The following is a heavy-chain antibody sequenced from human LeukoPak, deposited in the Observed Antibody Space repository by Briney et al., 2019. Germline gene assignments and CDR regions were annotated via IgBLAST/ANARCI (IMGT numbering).Heavy chain of an antibody. Sequence: GGSLRLSCAASGFTFSSYGMHWVRQAPGKGLEWVAFIRYDGSNKYYADSVKGRFTISRDNSKNTLYLQMNSLRAEDTAVYYCAITGGLRQQLGREYFQHWGQGTLVTVSS. CDR3: AITGGLRQQLGREYFQH. D-gene: IGHD6-13*01. CDR1: GFTFSSYG. CDR2: IRYDGSNK. J-gene: IGHJ1*01. V-gene: IGHV3-30*02.